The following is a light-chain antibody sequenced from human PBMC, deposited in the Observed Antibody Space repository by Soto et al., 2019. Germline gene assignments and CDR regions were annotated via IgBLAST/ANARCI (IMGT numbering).Light chain of an antibody. CDR3: QQYNSYSWT. Sequence: DIQMTQSPSTLSASVGDRVTITCRASQSISSWLAWYQQKPGKAPKLLIYDAPSLESGVPSRFSGSGSGTEFTLTISRLQTDDFATYYCQQYNSYSWTFCQGTKVEIK. V-gene: IGKV1-5*01. CDR1: QSISSW. J-gene: IGKJ1*01. CDR2: DAP.